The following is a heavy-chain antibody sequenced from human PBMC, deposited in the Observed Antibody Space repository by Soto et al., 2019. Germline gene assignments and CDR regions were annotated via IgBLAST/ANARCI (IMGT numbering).Heavy chain of an antibody. CDR3: ARGHIVVVPAAPSPLNWFDP. J-gene: IGHJ5*02. CDR2: IYYSGST. D-gene: IGHD2-2*01. CDR1: GGSIVSGDYY. Sequence: SETLSLTCTVSGGSIVSGDYYFICIRQPPWKGLEWIGYIYYSGSTYYNPSLKSRVTISVDTSKNQFSLKLSSVTAADTAVYYCARGHIVVVPAAPSPLNWFDPWGQGTLVTVSS. V-gene: IGHV4-30-4*01.